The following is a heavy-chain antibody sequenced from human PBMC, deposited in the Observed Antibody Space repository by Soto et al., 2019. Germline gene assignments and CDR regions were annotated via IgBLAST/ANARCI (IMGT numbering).Heavy chain of an antibody. CDR3: ARVGSGGSGSYYRDDYYYYGMDV. V-gene: IGHV1-46*01. CDR1: GGTFSSHS. D-gene: IGHD3-10*01. J-gene: IGHJ6*02. CDR2: INPSGGST. Sequence: ASVKVSCKSSGGTFSSHSINWVRQAPGQGLEWMGIINPSGGSTSYAQKFQGRVTMTRDTSTSTVYMELSSLRSEDTAVYYCARVGSGGSGSYYRDDYYYYGMDVWGQGTTVTVSS.